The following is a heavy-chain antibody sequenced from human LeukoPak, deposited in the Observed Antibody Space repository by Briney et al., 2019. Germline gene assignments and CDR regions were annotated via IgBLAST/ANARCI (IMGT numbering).Heavy chain of an antibody. CDR3: ARSGGGIAVAGTIPVSFDY. V-gene: IGHV1-3*01. CDR2: INAGNGNT. J-gene: IGHJ4*02. CDR1: GYTFTDYT. Sequence: ASVKVSCKASGYTFTDYTMHWVRQAPGQRLEWMGWINAGNGNTKYSQKFQGRVTITRDTSASTAYMELSSLRSEDTAVYYCARSGGGIAVAGTIPVSFDYWGQGTLVTVSS. D-gene: IGHD6-13*01.